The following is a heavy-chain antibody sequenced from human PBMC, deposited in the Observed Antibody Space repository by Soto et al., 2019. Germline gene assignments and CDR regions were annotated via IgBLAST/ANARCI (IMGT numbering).Heavy chain of an antibody. J-gene: IGHJ6*02. CDR2: IWYDGSNK. D-gene: IGHD6-25*01. CDR1: GFTFSSYG. V-gene: IGHV3-33*01. Sequence: GGSLRLSCAASGFTFSSYGMHWVRQAPGKGLEWVAVIWYDGSNKYYADSVKGRFTISRDNSKSTLYLQMNSLRAEDTAVYYCARGPAGPYYYYYVLDVSGQGTTVMVSS. CDR3: ARGPAGPYYYYYVLDV.